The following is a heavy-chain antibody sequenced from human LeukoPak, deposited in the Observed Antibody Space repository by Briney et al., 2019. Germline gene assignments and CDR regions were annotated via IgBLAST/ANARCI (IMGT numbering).Heavy chain of an antibody. V-gene: IGHV4-34*01. Sequence: SETLSLTCAVCGGSFSGYYWSWIRQPPGKGLEWIGEINHSGSTNYNPSLKSRVTISVDTSKNQFSLQLNSVTPEDTAVYYCAREVVGYDYVWGSYRPEYYFDYWGQGTLVTVSS. D-gene: IGHD3-16*02. J-gene: IGHJ4*02. CDR3: AREVVGYDYVWGSYRPEYYFDY. CDR1: GGSFSGYY. CDR2: INHSGST.